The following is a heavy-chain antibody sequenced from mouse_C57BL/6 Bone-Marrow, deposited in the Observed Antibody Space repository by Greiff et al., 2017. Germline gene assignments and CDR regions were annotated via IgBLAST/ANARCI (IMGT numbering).Heavy chain of an antibody. CDR1: GYAFSSSW. CDR2: IYPGDGDT. J-gene: IGHJ2*01. D-gene: IGHD2-3*01. V-gene: IGHV1-82*01. Sequence: QVQLKESGPELVKPGASVKISCKASGYAFSSSWMHWVKQRPGKGLEWIGRIYPGDGDTNYNGKFKGKATLTADKSSSTAYMQLSSLTSEDSAVYFCARNGYFLFDYWGQGTTLTVSS. CDR3: ARNGYFLFDY.